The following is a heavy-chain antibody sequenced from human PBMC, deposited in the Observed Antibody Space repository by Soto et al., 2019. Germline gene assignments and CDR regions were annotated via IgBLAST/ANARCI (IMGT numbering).Heavy chain of an antibody. D-gene: IGHD6-19*01. V-gene: IGHV1-69*06. J-gene: IGHJ6*01. Sequence: QVQLVQSGAEVKKPGSSVKVSCKASGGTFSSYAISWVRQAPGQGLEWMGEIIPIFGTANYAQKFQGRVTIPADKPTSTAYRERSSLSSEDTAVYSCARGIAVAVDVWGQGTPVTGS. CDR1: GGTFSSYA. CDR3: ARGIAVAVDV. CDR2: IIPIFGTA.